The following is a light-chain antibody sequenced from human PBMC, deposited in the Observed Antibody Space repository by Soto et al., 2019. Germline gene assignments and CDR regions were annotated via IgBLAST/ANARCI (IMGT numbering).Light chain of an antibody. CDR3: QHYTNWPFT. CDR1: QSVSSH. Sequence: EIVMTQSPATLSVSRGERATLSCRASQSVSSHLAWYQQKPGQAPRLLMYGAYISPSGIPASFSGSWSGTEFSLTISILQSEDFAVYYCQHYTNWPFTFGQGTRLEIK. V-gene: IGKV3D-15*03. J-gene: IGKJ2*01. CDR2: GAY.